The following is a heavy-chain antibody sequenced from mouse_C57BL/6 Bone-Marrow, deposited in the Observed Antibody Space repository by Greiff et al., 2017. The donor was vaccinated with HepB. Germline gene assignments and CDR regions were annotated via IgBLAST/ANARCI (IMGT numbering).Heavy chain of an antibody. V-gene: IGHV14-4*01. CDR1: GFNIKDDY. D-gene: IGHD2-5*01. CDR3: TTIVTTGYYYAMDY. J-gene: IGHJ4*01. Sequence: EVQLQQSGAELVRPGASVKLSCTASGFNIKDDYMHWVKQRPEQGLEWIGWIDPENGDTEDASKFQGKATITVDTSSNTAYLQLRSLTSEDTAVYYCTTIVTTGYYYAMDYWGQGTSVTVSS. CDR2: IDPENGDT.